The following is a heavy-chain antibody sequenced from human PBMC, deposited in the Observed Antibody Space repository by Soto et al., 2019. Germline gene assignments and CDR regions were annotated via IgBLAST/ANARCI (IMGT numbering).Heavy chain of an antibody. D-gene: IGHD1-26*01. Sequence: QVQLVQSGAEVKKPGASVKVSCKASGYTFTSYDINWVRQATGQGLEWMGWMNPNSGNTGYAQKFQGRVTMTRNTSISTAYMELSSLRSEDTAVYYCARGARSIVGARGYYCGMDVWGQGTTVTVSS. J-gene: IGHJ6*02. CDR2: MNPNSGNT. V-gene: IGHV1-8*01. CDR3: ARGARSIVGARGYYCGMDV. CDR1: GYTFTSYD.